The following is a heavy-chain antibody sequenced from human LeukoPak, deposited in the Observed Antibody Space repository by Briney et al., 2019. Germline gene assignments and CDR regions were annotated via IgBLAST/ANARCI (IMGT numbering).Heavy chain of an antibody. CDR2: ISSSNSYI. Sequence: GGSLRLSCAASGFTFSNYAMSWVRQAPGKGLEWVSSISSSNSYIYNADSVKGRFTISRDNAKNSLYLQMNSLRAEDTAVYYCARYYVERSGYSPFFDSWGQGTLVTVSS. J-gene: IGHJ4*02. CDR3: ARYYVERSGYSPFFDS. CDR1: GFTFSNYA. V-gene: IGHV3-21*01. D-gene: IGHD3-3*01.